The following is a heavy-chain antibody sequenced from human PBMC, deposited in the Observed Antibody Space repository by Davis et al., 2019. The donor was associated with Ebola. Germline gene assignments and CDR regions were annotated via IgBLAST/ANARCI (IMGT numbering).Heavy chain of an antibody. D-gene: IGHD6-6*01. V-gene: IGHV3-30*04. J-gene: IGHJ4*02. Sequence: GESLKISCAASGFSFSNYAMHWVRQAPGKGLEWVAVMSYDGSNKYSADSVKGRFTISRDNSKNTLYLQMNSLRVDDTAVYYCARGESIASRQTHFLGYWGQGTLVTVSS. CDR3: ARGESIASRQTHFLGY. CDR1: GFSFSNYA. CDR2: MSYDGSNK.